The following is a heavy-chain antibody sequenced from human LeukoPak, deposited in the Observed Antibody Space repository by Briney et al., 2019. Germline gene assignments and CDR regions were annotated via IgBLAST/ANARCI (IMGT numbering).Heavy chain of an antibody. J-gene: IGHJ3*02. CDR1: GGSFSGYY. Sequence: PSETLSLTCAVYGGSFSGYYWSWIRQPPGKGLEWIGEINHSGSTNYNPSLKSRVTISVDTSKNQFSLKLSSVAAADTAVYYCARVPAYCGGDCYPDAFDIWGQGTMVTVSS. V-gene: IGHV4-34*01. CDR2: INHSGST. D-gene: IGHD2-21*02. CDR3: ARVPAYCGGDCYPDAFDI.